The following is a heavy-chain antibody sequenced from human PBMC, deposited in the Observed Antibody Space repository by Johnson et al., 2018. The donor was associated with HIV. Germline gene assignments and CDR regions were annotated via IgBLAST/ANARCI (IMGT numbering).Heavy chain of an antibody. V-gene: IGHV3-30*17. CDR1: GFTFSTYA. Sequence: QVQLVESGGGVVQPGGSLRLSCAASGFTFSTYAMHWVRQAPGKGLEWLAVISYDGTNRQYGDSVKGRFNISRDNSKNMVSLQLNSLTAEDTAVFYCARGRAAFDMWGQGTMVTVSS. D-gene: IGHD3-10*01. J-gene: IGHJ3*02. CDR2: ISYDGTNR. CDR3: ARGRAAFDM.